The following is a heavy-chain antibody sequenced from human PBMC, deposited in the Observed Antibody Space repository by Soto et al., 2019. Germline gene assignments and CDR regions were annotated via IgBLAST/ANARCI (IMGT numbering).Heavy chain of an antibody. J-gene: IGHJ4*02. D-gene: IGHD3-10*01. CDR1: GFIFKRYW. V-gene: IGHV3-74*01. CDR2: IYNDGTYS. Sequence: GGSLRLSCAASGFIFKRYWMHWVRQSPGKGLVWISRIYNDGTYSDYADSVRGRFTISRDNVNDTLYLQMNNLRAEDSGLYYCTRGPRPISTGTGAYWGQGTQVTVSS. CDR3: TRGPRPISTGTGAY.